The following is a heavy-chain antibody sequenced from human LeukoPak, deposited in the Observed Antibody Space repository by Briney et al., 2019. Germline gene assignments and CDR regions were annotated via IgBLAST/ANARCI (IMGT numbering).Heavy chain of an antibody. J-gene: IGHJ4*02. CDR1: GYTFTDYY. CDR2: INPNSGGT. V-gene: IGHV1-2*02. D-gene: IGHD6-19*01. CDR3: ARYSSGWSQKLHYYFDY. Sequence: ASVKVSCKASGYTFTDYYIHWVRQAPGQGLQWMGWINPNSGGTNYAQKLQGRVTMTTDTSTSTAYMELRSLRSDDTAVYYCARYSSGWSQKLHYYFDYWGQGTLVTVSS.